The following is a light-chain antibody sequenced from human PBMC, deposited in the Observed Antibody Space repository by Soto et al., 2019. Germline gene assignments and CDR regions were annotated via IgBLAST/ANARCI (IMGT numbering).Light chain of an antibody. Sequence: EIVLTQSPGTLSLSPGERATLSCRASQSVSKSYLAWYQQKPGQAPRLLIYGASSRATGIPDRFSGSGSGTDFTLTISILEPEDFAVYYCQQYGSSPPITFGQGTRLEIK. V-gene: IGKV3-20*01. CDR1: QSVSKSY. CDR3: QQYGSSPPIT. CDR2: GAS. J-gene: IGKJ5*01.